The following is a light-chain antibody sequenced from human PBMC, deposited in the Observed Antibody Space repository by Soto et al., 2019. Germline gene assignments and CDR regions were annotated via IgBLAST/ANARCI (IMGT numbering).Light chain of an antibody. J-gene: IGKJ5*01. CDR2: AAS. CDR1: QSISSY. Sequence: DIQMTQSPSSLSASVGDRVTITCRASQSISSYLNWYQQTPGKATKLMIYAASSLQSGVPSRFSGSGSGTDFTLTISSLQPEDFASYYCQQYGSSHPITFGQGTRLEIK. V-gene: IGKV1-39*01. CDR3: QQYGSSHPIT.